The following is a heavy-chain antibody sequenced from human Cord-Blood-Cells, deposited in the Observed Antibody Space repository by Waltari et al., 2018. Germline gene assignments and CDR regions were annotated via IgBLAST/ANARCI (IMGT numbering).Heavy chain of an antibody. CDR2: IYYSGST. CDR1: GGSISSYY. CDR3: ARHRGAAAGSLVRWFDP. D-gene: IGHD6-13*01. V-gene: IGHV4-59*08. Sequence: QVQLQESGPGLVKPSETLSLTCTVSGGSISSYYWSWIRQPPGKGLEWIGYIYYSGSTNYTPSRKSRVTISVDTSKNQFSLKLSSVTAADTAVYYCARHRGAAAGSLVRWFDPWGQGTLVTVSS. J-gene: IGHJ5*02.